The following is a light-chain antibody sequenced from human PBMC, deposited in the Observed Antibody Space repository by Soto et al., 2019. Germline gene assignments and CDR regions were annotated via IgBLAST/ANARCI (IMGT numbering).Light chain of an antibody. CDR3: SSYTTSNTRQIV. J-gene: IGLJ1*01. CDR2: DVS. Sequence: QSVLTQPASVSGSPGQSISLSCTETSSDVGGYNYVSWYQHHPGKAPKLIIYDVSNRPSGVSNRFSGSKSGNTASLTISGLQPEDEADYYCSSYTTSNTRQIVFGTGTKVTVL. V-gene: IGLV2-14*03. CDR1: SSDVGGYNY.